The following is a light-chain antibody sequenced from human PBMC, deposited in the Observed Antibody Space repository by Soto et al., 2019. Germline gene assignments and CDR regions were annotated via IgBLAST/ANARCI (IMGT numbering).Light chain of an antibody. J-gene: IGKJ2*01. Sequence: DIQMTQSPSSLSASVGDRVTITCQASHDITNHLNWYQQKPGEAPNLLIYDASILETGVPSRFSGSGFGTDFTVTISRLQPEDIATYYCQQCEVLPYTFGQGTKLEMK. CDR3: QQCEVLPYT. V-gene: IGKV1-33*01. CDR1: HDITNH. CDR2: DAS.